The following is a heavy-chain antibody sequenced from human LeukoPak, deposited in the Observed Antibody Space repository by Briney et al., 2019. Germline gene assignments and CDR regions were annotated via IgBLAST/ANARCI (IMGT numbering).Heavy chain of an antibody. CDR1: GFSLTTTEVG. CDR2: IHVDDDE. CDR3: AHRLSIVAVISDEPYFAS. J-gene: IGHJ4*02. D-gene: IGHD3-16*02. Sequence: SGPPLVKPTQTLTLTCTFSGFSLTTTEVGVGWIRQPPGKALEWLALIHVDDDERYSPSLKNRITITKDNSKSQVVVTMTNMDPADTATYFCAHRLSIVAVISDEPYFASWGQGLPVTVSS. V-gene: IGHV2-5*02.